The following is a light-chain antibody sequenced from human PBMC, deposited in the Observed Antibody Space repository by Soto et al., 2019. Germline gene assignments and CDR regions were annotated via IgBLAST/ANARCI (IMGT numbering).Light chain of an antibody. CDR3: QQYNSYSPYT. Sequence: DIPMTQSPSTLSATVGDRVTITCRASQSISSWLAWYQQKPGKAPTLLIYKASSLASGVPSRFSGSGSGTEFTLTISSLQPDDFATYYCQQYNSYSPYTFGQGTKLEIK. CDR2: KAS. CDR1: QSISSW. J-gene: IGKJ2*01. V-gene: IGKV1-5*03.